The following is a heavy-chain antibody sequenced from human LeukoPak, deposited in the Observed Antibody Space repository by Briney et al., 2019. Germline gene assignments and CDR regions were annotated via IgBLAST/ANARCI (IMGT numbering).Heavy chain of an antibody. CDR2: ISPSGDIT. J-gene: IGHJ4*02. CDR1: GFTFSNHG. V-gene: IGHV3-23*01. D-gene: IGHD3-10*01. Sequence: GGSLRLSCAASGFTFSNHGMNWVRQAPGKGLEWVSGISPSGDITYYADSVKGRFTISRHNSKNTLYLEVISLTAEDTAVYYCAKDDAWLRFGEWSQGTPVTVSS. CDR3: AKDDAWLRFGE.